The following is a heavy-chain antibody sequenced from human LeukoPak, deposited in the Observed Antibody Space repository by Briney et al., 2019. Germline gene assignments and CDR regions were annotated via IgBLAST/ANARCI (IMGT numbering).Heavy chain of an antibody. Sequence: GGSLRLSCAASGFIFSSYAMHWVRQAPGKGLEWVTVIWYDGSKKLYADSVKGRLTISRDNSKNTVYLQMSSLRVEDTAVYYCAKEGGSTMDYGMDVWGQGTTVTVSS. CDR2: IWYDGSKK. J-gene: IGHJ6*02. V-gene: IGHV3-33*06. D-gene: IGHD3-10*01. CDR1: GFIFSSYA. CDR3: AKEGGSTMDYGMDV.